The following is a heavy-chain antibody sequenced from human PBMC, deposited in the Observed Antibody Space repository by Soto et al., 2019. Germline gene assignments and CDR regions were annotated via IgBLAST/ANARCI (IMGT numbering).Heavy chain of an antibody. D-gene: IGHD3-3*01. CDR1: GSTFSSYA. J-gene: IGHJ4*02. Sequence: QVQLVQSGAEVKKPGSSVKVSCKASGSTFSSYAISWVRQAPGQGLEWMGGIIPIFGTANYAQKFQGRVTLTADNSTSTAYMELSSLRSEDTAVYYGARAGFLEWLLYPYFDYWGQGTLVTVSS. CDR2: IIPIFGTA. V-gene: IGHV1-69*06. CDR3: ARAGFLEWLLYPYFDY.